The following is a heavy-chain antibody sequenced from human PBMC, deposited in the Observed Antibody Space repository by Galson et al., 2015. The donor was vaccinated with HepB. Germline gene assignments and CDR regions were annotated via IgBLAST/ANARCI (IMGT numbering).Heavy chain of an antibody. V-gene: IGHV3-74*01. J-gene: IGHJ3*02. Sequence: LRLSCAASGFTFSSYWLHWVRQAPGKGLVWVSRISGDGSSTSYADSVKGRFTISRDNAKNTLYLQMNSLRAEDTAEYHCARGDWQLRVLDIWGQGTMVTVSS. CDR1: GFTFSSYW. CDR3: ARGDWQLRVLDI. D-gene: IGHD2-15*01. CDR2: ISGDGSST.